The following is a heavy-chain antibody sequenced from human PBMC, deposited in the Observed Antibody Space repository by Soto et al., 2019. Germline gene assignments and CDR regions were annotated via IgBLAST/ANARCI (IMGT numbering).Heavy chain of an antibody. J-gene: IGHJ2*01. D-gene: IGHD4-17*01. CDR3: ARDGTGDYGGNFGWYFDL. V-gene: IGHV1-46*01. CDR2: INPSGGRT. CDR1: GYTFTSYY. Sequence: QVQLVQSGAEVKKPGASVKVSCKASGYTFTSYYMHWVRQAPGQGLEWMGIINPSGGRTSYAQKFQGRVSMARDTSPSKVYLELSSLRAEDTAVYYCARDGTGDYGGNFGWYFDLWGRGTLVPVSS.